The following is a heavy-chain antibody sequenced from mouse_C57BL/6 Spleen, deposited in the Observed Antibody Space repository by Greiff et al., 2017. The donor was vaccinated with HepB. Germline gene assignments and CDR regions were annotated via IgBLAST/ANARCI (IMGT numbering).Heavy chain of an antibody. CDR2: IYPGDGDT. J-gene: IGHJ2*01. CDR1: GYAFSSSW. Sequence: VQRVESGPELVKPGASVKISCKASGYAFSSSWMNWVKQRPGKGLEWIGRIYPGDGDTNYNGKFKGKATLTADKSSSTAYMQLSSLTSEDSAVYFCARPGTTLFDYWGQGTTLTVSS. V-gene: IGHV1-82*01. CDR3: ARPGTTLFDY. D-gene: IGHD4-1*01.